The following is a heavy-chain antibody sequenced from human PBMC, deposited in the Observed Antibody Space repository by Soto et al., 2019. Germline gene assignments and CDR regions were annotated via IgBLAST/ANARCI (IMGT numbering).Heavy chain of an antibody. D-gene: IGHD2-2*01. Sequence: QVQLVQSGAEVKKPGSSVKVSCKASGGTFSTYTIGWVLQAPGQGLEWMGGIIPIFNTTNYAQKFQGGVTITADESTSTAYMELSSLKSDDTAVYYCASGSTWLYSGPFDYWGQGTLVTVSS. J-gene: IGHJ4*02. CDR2: IIPIFNTT. CDR1: GGTFSTYT. V-gene: IGHV1-69*12. CDR3: ASGSTWLYSGPFDY.